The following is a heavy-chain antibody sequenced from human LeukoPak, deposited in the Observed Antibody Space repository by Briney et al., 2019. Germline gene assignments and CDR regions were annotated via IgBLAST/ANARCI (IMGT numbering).Heavy chain of an antibody. V-gene: IGHV4-61*01. CDR1: GGSVSSGSYY. J-gene: IGHJ5*02. CDR2: IYYSGSA. D-gene: IGHD3-10*01. CDR3: ARGFGDWGLSWFDP. Sequence: NPSETLSLTCTVSGGSVSSGSYYWSRIRQPPGKGLEWIGYIYYSGSAKYNPSLKSRVTISVDTSKNQFSLKLTSVTAADTAVYYCARGFGDWGLSWFDPWGQGTLVTVSS.